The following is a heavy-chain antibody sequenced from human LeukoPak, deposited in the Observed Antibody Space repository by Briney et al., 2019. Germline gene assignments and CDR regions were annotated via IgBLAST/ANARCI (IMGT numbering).Heavy chain of an antibody. D-gene: IGHD3-10*01. CDR3: ASLARGSGVDY. CDR1: GFTFSSYA. Sequence: GGSLRLSCAASGFTFSSYAMHWVRQAPGKGLEWVAVIWYDGSNKYYADSVKGRFTISRDNSKNTLYLQMNSLRAEDTAVYYCASLARGSGVDYWGQGTLVTVSS. CDR2: IWYDGSNK. V-gene: IGHV3-33*08. J-gene: IGHJ4*02.